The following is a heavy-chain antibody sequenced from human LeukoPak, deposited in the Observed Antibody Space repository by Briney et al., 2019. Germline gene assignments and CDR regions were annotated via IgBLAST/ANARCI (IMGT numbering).Heavy chain of an antibody. J-gene: IGHJ4*02. Sequence: GGSLRLSYAAPGFTFSSYAMSWVRQAPGKGLEWVSTITDSGGRTYYAHSVKGRFTISRDNSKNTLYLQMNSLRAEDTAIYYCAKDPKMYTSGWYAVDYWGQGVLVTVSS. CDR3: AKDPKMYTSGWYAVDY. D-gene: IGHD6-19*01. CDR1: GFTFSSYA. V-gene: IGHV3-23*01. CDR2: ITDSGGRT.